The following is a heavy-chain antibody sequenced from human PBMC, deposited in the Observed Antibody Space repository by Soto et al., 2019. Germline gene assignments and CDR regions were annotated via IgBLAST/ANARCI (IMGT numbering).Heavy chain of an antibody. CDR1: GFTFSDYY. Sequence: QVQLVESGGGLVKPGESLRLSCAASGFTFSDYYMIWIRQAPGKGLEWVGYLSSSGTTIYYADSVKGRFTISRDNAQKSLYLQMDSLRAEDTAVYYCARAKVDLVEVPAAKVGFEYWGQGTLVTVSA. J-gene: IGHJ4*02. V-gene: IGHV3-11*01. CDR3: ARAKVDLVEVPAAKVGFEY. D-gene: IGHD2-2*01. CDR2: LSSSGTTI.